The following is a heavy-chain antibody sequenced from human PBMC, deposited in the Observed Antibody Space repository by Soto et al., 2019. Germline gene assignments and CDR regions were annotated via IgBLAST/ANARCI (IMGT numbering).Heavy chain of an antibody. CDR3: ARKAWVRFDY. Sequence: LSLTCAVSGDSTTRSVWWTWVRQPPGKGLEWIGEVFHTGNTNYNPSLKSRVTMSVDKSTNEFSLKVTSVTAADTAIYYCARKAWVRFDYWGQGALVTVSS. CDR2: VFHTGNT. V-gene: IGHV4-4*02. J-gene: IGHJ4*02. CDR1: GDSTTRSVW. D-gene: IGHD7-27*01.